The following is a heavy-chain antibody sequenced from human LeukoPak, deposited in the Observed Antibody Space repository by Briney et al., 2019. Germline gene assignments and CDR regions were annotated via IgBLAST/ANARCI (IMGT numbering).Heavy chain of an antibody. V-gene: IGHV4-39*01. CDR1: GDSITNTNYY. CDR2: VYYNGGT. J-gene: IGHJ5*02. CDR3: ARQSFGVLLGWFDP. D-gene: IGHD3-3*01. Sequence: SETLSLTCSVSGDSITNTNYYWAWIRQSPGQGLEWIGSVYYNGGTYYNPSLESRVTISVDTSKPFSLKVNSVTAADTAVYFCARQSFGVLLGWFDPWGQGSLVTVSS.